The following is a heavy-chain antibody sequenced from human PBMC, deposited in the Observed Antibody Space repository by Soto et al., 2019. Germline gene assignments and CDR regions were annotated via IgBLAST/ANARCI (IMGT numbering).Heavy chain of an antibody. J-gene: IGHJ6*02. D-gene: IGHD3-10*01. CDR2: INHSGST. CDR1: GGSFSGYY. Sequence: SETLSLTCAVYGGSFSGYYWSWIRQPPGKGLEWIGEINHSGSTNYNPSLKSRVSISVDTSKNQFSRKLSSVTAAETAVYYCVSQYMVRGVIGYYYYHGMDVWCQGTTVTVSS. CDR3: VSQYMVRGVIGYYYYHGMDV. V-gene: IGHV4-34*01.